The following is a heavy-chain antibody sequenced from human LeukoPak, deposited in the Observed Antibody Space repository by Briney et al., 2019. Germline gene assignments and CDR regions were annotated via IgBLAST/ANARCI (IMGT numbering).Heavy chain of an antibody. J-gene: IGHJ4*02. D-gene: IGHD2-15*01. Sequence: PGGSLRLSCAASGFTFSDYYMGWIRQAPGKGLEWVSYISSSGSTIYYADSVKGRFTISRDNAKNSLYLQMNSLRAEDTAVYFCTLLCSGGSCSFWGQGTRVTVSS. V-gene: IGHV3-11*01. CDR3: TLLCSGGSCSF. CDR2: ISSSGSTI. CDR1: GFTFSDYY.